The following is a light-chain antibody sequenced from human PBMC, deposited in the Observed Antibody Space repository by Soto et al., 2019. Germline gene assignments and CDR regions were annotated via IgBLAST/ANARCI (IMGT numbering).Light chain of an antibody. CDR3: QQRGNLWT. V-gene: IGKV3-11*01. Sequence: EIVMTQSPATLSVSPGERATLSCRASQSVNLNLAWYQQKPGQAPRLLIHDASNRATGIPARFSGSGSGTDFTLTISSLEPEDFAVYYCQQRGNLWTFGQGTKVEIK. J-gene: IGKJ1*01. CDR2: DAS. CDR1: QSVNLN.